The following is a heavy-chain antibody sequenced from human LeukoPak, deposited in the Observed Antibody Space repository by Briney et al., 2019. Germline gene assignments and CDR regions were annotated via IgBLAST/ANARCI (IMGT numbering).Heavy chain of an antibody. Sequence: GGSLRLSCAASGFTFDDYAMHWVRQAPGKGLEWVSGISWNSGSIGYADSVKGRFTISRDNAKNSLYLQMNSLRAEDTAVYYCARETTGYSSSWYDSGAFDIWGQGTMVTVSS. J-gene: IGHJ3*02. D-gene: IGHD6-13*01. CDR2: ISWNSGSI. CDR3: ARETTGYSSSWYDSGAFDI. CDR1: GFTFDDYA. V-gene: IGHV3-9*01.